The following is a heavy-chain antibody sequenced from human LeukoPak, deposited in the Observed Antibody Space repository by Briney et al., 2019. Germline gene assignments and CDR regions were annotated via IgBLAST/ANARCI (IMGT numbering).Heavy chain of an antibody. CDR2: ISYDGSNK. CDR1: GFTFSSYA. Sequence: GGSLRLSCAASGFTFSSYAMHWVRQAPGKGLEWVAVISYDGSNKYYADSVKGRFTISRDNSKNTLYLQMNSLRAEDTAVYYCARSYDFWSGPHHPPHFDYWGQGTLVTVSS. V-gene: IGHV3-30-3*01. J-gene: IGHJ4*02. D-gene: IGHD3-3*01. CDR3: ARSYDFWSGPHHPPHFDY.